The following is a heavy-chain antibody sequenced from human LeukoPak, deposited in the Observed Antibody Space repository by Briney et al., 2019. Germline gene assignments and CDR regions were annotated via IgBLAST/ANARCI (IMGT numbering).Heavy chain of an antibody. CDR3: ARGRRYYFDY. V-gene: IGHV4-34*01. D-gene: IGHD1-14*01. CDR2: INHSGST. CDR1: GGSFSGYY. J-gene: IGHJ4*02. Sequence: PSETLSLTCAVYGGSFSGYYWSWIRQPPGKGLEWIGEINHSGSTNYNPSLKSRVTISVDTSKNQFSLKLSSVTAADTAVYYCARGRRYYFDYWGQGTQVTVSS.